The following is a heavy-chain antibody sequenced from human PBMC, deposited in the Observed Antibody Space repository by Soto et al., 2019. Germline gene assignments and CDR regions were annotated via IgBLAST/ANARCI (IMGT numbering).Heavy chain of an antibody. D-gene: IGHD3-16*01. Sequence: EVQLVESGGGLVQPGGSLRLSCAASGFTFNSYWMHWVRQAPGKGLVWVSRLNSDGSSKYYGDSMKGRFTISRDNAENTVYLQMNSLREEDTAVYFCARGLKNYYAMDVWGQGTTVTVSS. V-gene: IGHV3-74*01. CDR2: LNSDGSSK. CDR1: GFTFNSYW. CDR3: ARGLKNYYAMDV. J-gene: IGHJ6*02.